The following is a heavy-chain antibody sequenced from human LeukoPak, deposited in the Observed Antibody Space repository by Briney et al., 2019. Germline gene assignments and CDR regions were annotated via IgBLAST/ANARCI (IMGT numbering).Heavy chain of an antibody. CDR3: AGQKGSGGGFDY. V-gene: IGHV4-59*01. CDR2: IYYSGST. Sequence: SSETLSLTCTVAGGSISRYYWSWVRQPPGKGLEWIGYIYYSGSTNYNPSLKSRVTISVDASKNQLSLKLGSVAVADSAVDYWAGQKGSGGGFDYWGQGTLVTVSS. J-gene: IGHJ4*02. CDR1: GGSISRYY. D-gene: IGHD1-26*01.